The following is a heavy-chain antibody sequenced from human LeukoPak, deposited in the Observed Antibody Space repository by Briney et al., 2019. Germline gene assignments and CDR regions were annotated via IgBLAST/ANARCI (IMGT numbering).Heavy chain of an antibody. D-gene: IGHD3/OR15-3a*01. CDR3: ARQTGSGLFILP. Sequence: SETLSLTCAVYGGSFSGYYWSWIRQPLGKGLEWIGSIYYSGNTYYNASLKSQVSISIDTSKNQFSLRLTSVTAADTAVYYCARQTGSGLFILPGGQGTLVTVSS. CDR2: IYYSGNT. CDR1: GGSFSGYY. V-gene: IGHV4-34*01. J-gene: IGHJ4*02.